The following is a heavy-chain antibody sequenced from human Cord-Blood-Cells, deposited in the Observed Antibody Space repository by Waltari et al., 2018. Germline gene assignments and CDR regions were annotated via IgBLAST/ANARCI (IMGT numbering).Heavy chain of an antibody. J-gene: IGHJ4*02. CDR1: GGSFRGYF. CDR2: INHSGST. CDR3: ATTYYDILTGYYDY. V-gene: IGHV4-34*01. Sequence: QVQLQQWGAGLLKPSEILSLPCAVSGGSFRGYFCSWIRQPPGKGLEWIGEINHSGSTNYNPSLKSRVTISVDTSKNQFSLKLSSVTAADTAVYYCATTYYDILTGYYDYWGQGTLVTVSS. D-gene: IGHD3-9*01.